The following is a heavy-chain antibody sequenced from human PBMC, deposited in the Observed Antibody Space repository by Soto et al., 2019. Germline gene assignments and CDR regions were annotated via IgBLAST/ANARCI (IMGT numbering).Heavy chain of an antibody. CDR3: ARDAAMGDYYHYGMDV. V-gene: IGHV1-2*04. CDR2: INPSSGGA. Sequence: ASVKVSCKASGYTFTGYYLHWVRQAPGQGLEWMGWINPSSGGANIAQKFQGWVTMTRDTSIDTAYMELTRLRSDDTAVYYCARDAAMGDYYHYGMDVWGQGPPVTVYS. J-gene: IGHJ6*02. D-gene: IGHD5-18*01. CDR1: GYTFTGYY.